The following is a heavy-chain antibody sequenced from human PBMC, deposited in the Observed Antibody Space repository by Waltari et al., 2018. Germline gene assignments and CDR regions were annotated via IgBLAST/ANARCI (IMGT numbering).Heavy chain of an antibody. V-gene: IGHV3-7*01. D-gene: IGHD1-20*01. CDR3: ARDDGIRTVDY. CDR2: IKQDGSEE. J-gene: IGHJ4*02. Sequence: EVQLVESGGGLVQPGGSLRLSCAASGFTFSSYWMSWVRQAPGKGLEWVANIKQDGSEEYSVDSVKGRFTISRDNAKNSLYLQMNSLRAEDTAVYYCARDDGIRTVDYWGQGTLVTVSS. CDR1: GFTFSSYW.